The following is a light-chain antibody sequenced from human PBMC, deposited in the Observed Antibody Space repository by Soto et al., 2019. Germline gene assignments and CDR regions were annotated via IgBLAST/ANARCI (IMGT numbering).Light chain of an antibody. CDR3: GSYTSSSTYV. CDR1: SSDVGGYNY. J-gene: IGLJ1*01. V-gene: IGLV2-14*03. Sequence: QSALTQPASVSGSPGQSITISCTGTSSDVGGYNYVSWYQQHPGKAPKLMIYDVSNRPSGVSNRFSGSKCGNTASLTISGLQAEDEADYYCGSYTSSSTYVFGTETKLTVL. CDR2: DVS.